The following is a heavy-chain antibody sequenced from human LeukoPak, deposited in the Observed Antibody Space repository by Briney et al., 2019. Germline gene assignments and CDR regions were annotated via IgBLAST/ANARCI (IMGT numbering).Heavy chain of an antibody. CDR3: ARVPSGSRYTPALY. J-gene: IGHJ4*02. CDR2: IYPGDSDT. V-gene: IGHV5-51*01. D-gene: IGHD1-26*01. Sequence: GESLKISCKGSGYTFHSYWIAWVRQMPGKGLEWMGIIYPGDSDTRYSPSFQGQVTISADKSISTAYLQWSSLKASDTAMYYCARVPSGSRYTPALYWGQGTLVTVSS. CDR1: GYTFHSYW.